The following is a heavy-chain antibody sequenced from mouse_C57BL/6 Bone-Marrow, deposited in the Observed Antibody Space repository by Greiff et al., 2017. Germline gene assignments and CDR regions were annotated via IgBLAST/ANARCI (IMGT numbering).Heavy chain of an antibody. CDR2: ISDGGSYT. V-gene: IGHV5-4*01. CDR1: GFTFCSYA. Sequence: EVKVVESGGGLVKPGGSLKLSCAASGFTFCSYAMSWVRQTPEKRLEWVATISDGGSYTYYPDNVKGRFTISRDNAKNNLYLQMSHLKSEDTAMYYCARDLLCYYGFDYWGQGTTLTVSS. CDR3: ARDLLCYYGFDY. D-gene: IGHD1-1*01. J-gene: IGHJ2*01.